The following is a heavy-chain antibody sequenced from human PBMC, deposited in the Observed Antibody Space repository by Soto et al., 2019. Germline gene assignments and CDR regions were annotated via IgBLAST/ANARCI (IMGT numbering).Heavy chain of an antibody. Sequence: SCKASGGTFSSYAISWVRQAPGQGLEWMGGIIPIFGTANYAQKFQGRVTITADESTSTAYMELSSLRSEDTAVYYCARTRNWNRYYYGMDVWGQGTTVTVSS. D-gene: IGHD1-1*01. V-gene: IGHV1-69*01. CDR2: IIPIFGTA. J-gene: IGHJ6*02. CDR3: ARTRNWNRYYYGMDV. CDR1: GGTFSSYA.